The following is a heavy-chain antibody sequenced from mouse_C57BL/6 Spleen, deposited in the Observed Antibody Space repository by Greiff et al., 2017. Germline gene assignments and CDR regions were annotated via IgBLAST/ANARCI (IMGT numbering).Heavy chain of an antibody. CDR1: GYTFTSYD. J-gene: IGHJ2*01. CDR2: IYPRDGST. V-gene: IGHV1-85*01. CDR3: ARGADYYGSSYEGYFDY. D-gene: IGHD1-1*01. Sequence: VKLQESGPELVKPGASVKLSCKASGYTFTSYDINWVKQRPGQGLEWIGWIYPRDGSTKYNEKFKGKATLTVDTSSSTAYMELHSLTSEDSAVYFCARGADYYGSSYEGYFDYWGQGTTLTVSS.